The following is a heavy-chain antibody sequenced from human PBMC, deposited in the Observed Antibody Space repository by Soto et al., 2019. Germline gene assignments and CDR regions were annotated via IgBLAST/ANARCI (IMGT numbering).Heavy chain of an antibody. V-gene: IGHV3-74*01. D-gene: IGHD6-6*01. CDR3: LFEHSSDRQYTHAH. Sequence: GGSLRLSCAASGFSFSTYRMHWVRQAPGKGLVWVSRSNGDGSSTNYADSVKGRFTISRDNAENTLYLHMNSLRDEDTAVYYCLFEHSSDRQYTHAHWGQRSSVTGSS. J-gene: IGHJ1*01. CDR2: SNGDGSST. CDR1: GFSFSTYR.